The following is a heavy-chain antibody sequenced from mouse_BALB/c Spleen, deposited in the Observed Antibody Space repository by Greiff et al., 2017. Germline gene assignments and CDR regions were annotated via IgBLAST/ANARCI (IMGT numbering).Heavy chain of an antibody. D-gene: IGHD2-4*01. CDR2: IWAGGST. CDR1: GFSLTSYG. V-gene: IGHV2-9*02. J-gene: IGHJ3*01. Sequence: QVQLKESGPGLVAPSQSLSITCTVSGFSLTSYGVHWVRQPPGKGLEWLGVIWAGGSTNYNSALMSRLSISKDNSKSQVFLKMNSLQTDDTAMYYCAGGLREFAYWGQGTLVTVSA. CDR3: AGGLREFAY.